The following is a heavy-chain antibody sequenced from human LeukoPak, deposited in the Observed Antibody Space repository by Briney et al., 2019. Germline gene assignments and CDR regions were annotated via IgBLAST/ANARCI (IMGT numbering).Heavy chain of an antibody. CDR2: INPNSGGT. D-gene: IGHD3-3*01. J-gene: IGHJ4*02. CDR3: ARVNMYYDFWSGYSFDY. V-gene: IGHV1-2*02. Sequence: ASVKVSCKASGYTFTGYYMHWVRQAPGQGLEWMGWINPNSGGTNYAQKFQGRVTMTRGTSISTAYMELSRLRSDDTAVYYCARVNMYYDFWSGYSFDYWGQGTLVTVSS. CDR1: GYTFTGYY.